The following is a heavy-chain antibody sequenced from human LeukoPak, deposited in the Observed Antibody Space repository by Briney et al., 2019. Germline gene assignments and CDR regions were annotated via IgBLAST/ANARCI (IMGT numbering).Heavy chain of an antibody. V-gene: IGHV4-39*01. CDR1: GGSISSSSYY. D-gene: IGHD5-18*01. J-gene: IGHJ3*02. Sequence: PSETLSLTCTVSGGSISSSSYYWGWIRQPPGKGLEWIGSIYYSGSTYYNPSLKSRVTISVDTSKNQFSLKLSSVTAADTAVYYCARAGYSFGILDAFDIWGQGTMVTVSS. CDR3: ARAGYSFGILDAFDI. CDR2: IYYSGST.